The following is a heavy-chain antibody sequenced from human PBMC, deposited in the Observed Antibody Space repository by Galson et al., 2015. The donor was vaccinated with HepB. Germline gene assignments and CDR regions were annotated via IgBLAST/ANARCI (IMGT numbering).Heavy chain of an antibody. CDR1: GFNFNYYA. CDR2: ITNDGAGT. J-gene: IGHJ3*01. V-gene: IGHV3-64D*08. D-gene: IGHD3-9*01. Sequence: SLRLSCAASGFNFNYYAMHWVRQAPGRGLEYISGITNDGAGTKYADFVRGRFTISRDNSRKSLNLQMTSLRPDDTALYYCVKEDILSGFLVGSFHVWGQGTMVTASS. CDR3: VKEDILSGFLVGSFHV.